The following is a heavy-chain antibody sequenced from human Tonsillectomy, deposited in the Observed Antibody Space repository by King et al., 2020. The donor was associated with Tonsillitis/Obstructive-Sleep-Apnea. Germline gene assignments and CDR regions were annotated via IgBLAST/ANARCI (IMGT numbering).Heavy chain of an antibody. J-gene: IGHJ4*02. V-gene: IGHV3-74*01. CDR2: INSDGIST. Sequence: VQLVESGGGLVQPGGSLRLSCAASGFTFSTYWMHWVRQAPGKGLVWVSRINSDGISTNNADSVKGRFTISRDNAKNTLYLQMNSLRAEDTAVYYCARAHSGDDPYLGYWGQGTLLTVSS. D-gene: IGHD4-17*01. CDR3: ARAHSGDDPYLGY. CDR1: GFTFSTYW.